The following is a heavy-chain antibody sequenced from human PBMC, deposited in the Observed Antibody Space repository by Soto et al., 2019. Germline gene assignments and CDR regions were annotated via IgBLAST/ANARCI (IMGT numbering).Heavy chain of an antibody. CDR3: ARTALVAANDYYYGMDV. J-gene: IGHJ6*02. CDR1: GYTFTGYY. D-gene: IGHD2-15*01. V-gene: IGHV1-2*04. CDR2: INPNSGGT. Sequence: AASVKVSCKASGYTFTGYYMHWVRQAPGQGLEWMGWINPNSGGTNYAQKFQGWVTMTRDTSISTAYMELSRLRSDDTAVYYCARTALVAANDYYYGMDVWGQGTTVTVSS.